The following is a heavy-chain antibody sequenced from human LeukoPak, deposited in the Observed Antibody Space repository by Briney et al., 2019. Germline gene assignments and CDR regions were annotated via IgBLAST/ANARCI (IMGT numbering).Heavy chain of an antibody. CDR2: IYTSGST. V-gene: IGHV4-4*07. CDR3: ARDQYYYDSSGHYYVDPPNAWDAFDI. CDR1: GGSISSYY. J-gene: IGHJ3*02. Sequence: SETLSLTCTVSGGSISSYYWSWIRQPAGKGLEWIGRIYTSGSTNYNPSLKSRVTMSVDTSKNQFSLKLSSVTAADTAVYYCARDQYYYDSSGHYYVDPPNAWDAFDIWGQGTMVTVSS. D-gene: IGHD3-22*01.